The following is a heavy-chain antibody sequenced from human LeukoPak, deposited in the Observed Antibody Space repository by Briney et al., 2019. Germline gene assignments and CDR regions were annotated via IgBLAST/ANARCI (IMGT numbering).Heavy chain of an antibody. Sequence: GESLKISRKGSGYSFTSYWIGWVRQMPGKGLEWMGIIYPGDSDTRYSPSFQGRVTISADKSISTAYLQWSSLKASDTAMYYCARVLGYCSGGSCSKFDYWGQGTLVTVSS. V-gene: IGHV5-51*01. J-gene: IGHJ4*02. CDR3: ARVLGYCSGGSCSKFDY. D-gene: IGHD2-15*01. CDR2: IYPGDSDT. CDR1: GYSFTSYW.